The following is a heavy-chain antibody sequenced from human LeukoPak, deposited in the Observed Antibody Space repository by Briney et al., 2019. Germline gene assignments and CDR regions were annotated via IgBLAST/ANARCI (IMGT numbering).Heavy chain of an antibody. CDR3: ARVSSSWYQDWYFDL. Sequence: SETLSPTCTVSGGSISSSSYYWGWIRQPPGKGLEWIGSIYYSGSTNYNPSLKSRVIMSVDTSKNQFSLKLSSVTAADTAVYYCARVSSSWYQDWYFDLWGRGTLVTVSS. D-gene: IGHD6-13*01. CDR1: GGSISSSSYY. CDR2: IYYSGST. J-gene: IGHJ2*01. V-gene: IGHV4-39*07.